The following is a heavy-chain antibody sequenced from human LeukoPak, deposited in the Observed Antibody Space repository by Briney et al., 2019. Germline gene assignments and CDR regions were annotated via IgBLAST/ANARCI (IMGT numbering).Heavy chain of an antibody. CDR2: IYYSGST. V-gene: IGHV4-30-4*08. J-gene: IGHJ5*02. D-gene: IGHD2-2*01. Sequence: PSQTLSLTCTVSGGSISSGDYYWSWIRQPPGKGLEWFGYIYYSGSTYYNPSLKSRVTISVDTSKNQFSLKLSSVTAADTAVYYCARDCYCSSTSCYGYNWFDPWGQGTLVTVSS. CDR3: ARDCYCSSTSCYGYNWFDP. CDR1: GGSISSGDYY.